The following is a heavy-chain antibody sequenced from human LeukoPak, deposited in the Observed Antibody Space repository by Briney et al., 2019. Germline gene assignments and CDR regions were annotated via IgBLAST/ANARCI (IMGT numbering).Heavy chain of an antibody. Sequence: GGSLRLSCAASGFTFNNYAVSWVHQAPGKGLECVSGIRTGGYDPYHAHSVKGRFTISRNTYNNPLELQMNSLRVEDTAIYYCAKTRVTVMRVHLGPFDYWGQGALVTVSS. CDR3: AKTRVTVMRVHLGPFDY. V-gene: IGHV3-23*01. CDR1: GFTFNNYA. D-gene: IGHD1-1*01. J-gene: IGHJ4*02. CDR2: IRTGGYDP.